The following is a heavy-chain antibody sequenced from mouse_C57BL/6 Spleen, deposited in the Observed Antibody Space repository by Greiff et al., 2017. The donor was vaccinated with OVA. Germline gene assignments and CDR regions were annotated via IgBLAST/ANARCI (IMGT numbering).Heavy chain of an antibody. CDR3: ARGSSRGYFDY. V-gene: IGHV1-52*01. CDR2: IDPSDSET. J-gene: IGHJ2*01. CDR1: GYTFTSYW. Sequence: VQLQQPGAELVRPGSSVKLSCKASGYTFTSYWMHWVKQRPIQGLEWIGNIDPSDSETHYNQKFKDKATLTVDKSSSTAYMQLSSLTSEDSAVYYCARGSSRGYFDYWGQGTTLTVSS.